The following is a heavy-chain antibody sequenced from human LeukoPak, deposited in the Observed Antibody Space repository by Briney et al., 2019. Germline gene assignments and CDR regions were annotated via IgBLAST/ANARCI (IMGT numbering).Heavy chain of an antibody. D-gene: IGHD3-22*01. CDR1: GFTFSSYA. Sequence: GGSLRLSCAASGFTFSSYAVSWVRQAPGKGLDWVSAISGSGGSTYYADSVKGRFTISRDNSKNTLYLQMNSLRAEDTAVYYCAKTYYYDSSGYYPYDAFDIWGQGTMVTVSS. J-gene: IGHJ3*02. CDR3: AKTYYYDSSGYYPYDAFDI. V-gene: IGHV3-23*01. CDR2: ISGSGGST.